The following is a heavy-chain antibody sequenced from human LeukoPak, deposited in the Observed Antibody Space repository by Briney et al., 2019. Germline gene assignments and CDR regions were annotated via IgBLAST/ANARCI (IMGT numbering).Heavy chain of an antibody. CDR3: ARGGLSGFPTCFDT. D-gene: IGHD5-12*01. Sequence: SETLSLTCTVSGGSINSYFWSWIRQSPGKGLEWIGYIYYSGSTNYNPSLKSRLTISLDTSRTRFSLKLSSVTAADTAVYYCARGGLSGFPTCFDTWGQGTLVTVSS. J-gene: IGHJ4*02. CDR2: IYYSGST. CDR1: GGSINSYF. V-gene: IGHV4-59*01.